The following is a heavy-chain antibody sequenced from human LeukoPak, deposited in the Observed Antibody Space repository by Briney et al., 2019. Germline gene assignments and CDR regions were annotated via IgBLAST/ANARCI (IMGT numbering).Heavy chain of an antibody. CDR2: IRFDGSNE. CDR1: GFTFSSFG. CDR3: AKDLGMGTRIDF. D-gene: IGHD7-27*01. Sequence: GGSLRLSCAASGFTFSSFGMHWVRQAPGKGLEWVAFIRFDGSNEYYTDSVKARFTISRDNSKNTLTLQMNSLRPEDTAVYYCAKDLGMGTRIDFRGQGTLVTVSS. J-gene: IGHJ4*02. V-gene: IGHV3-30*02.